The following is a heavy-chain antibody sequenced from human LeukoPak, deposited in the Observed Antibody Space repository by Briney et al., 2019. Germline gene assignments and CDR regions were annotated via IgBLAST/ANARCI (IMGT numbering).Heavy chain of an antibody. V-gene: IGHV4-59*01. D-gene: IGHD6-13*01. CDR1: GGSISSYY. CDR2: IYYSGST. CDR3: ARADSSSWKD. Sequence: SETLSLTCTVSGGSISSYYWSWIRQPPGKGLEWIGYIYYSGSTNYNPSLKSRVTISSDTSKNQFSLKLTSVTAADTAVYYCARADSSSWKDWGPGTLVTVSS. J-gene: IGHJ4*02.